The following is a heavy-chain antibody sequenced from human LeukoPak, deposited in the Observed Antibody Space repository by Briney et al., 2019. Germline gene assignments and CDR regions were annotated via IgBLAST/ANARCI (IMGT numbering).Heavy chain of an antibody. J-gene: IGHJ1*01. V-gene: IGHV4-59*01. CDR1: GDSMGSYY. CDR2: IYYSGST. CDR3: ARGGYSSGLYGNFQH. D-gene: IGHD6-19*01. Sequence: PSETLSLTCSVSGDSMGSYYWSWIRQPPGKGLEWIGYIYYSGSTNYNPSLKSRVSISVDTSKNQLSLKLRSVTAADTAVYYCARGGYSSGLYGNFQHWGQGTLVTVSS.